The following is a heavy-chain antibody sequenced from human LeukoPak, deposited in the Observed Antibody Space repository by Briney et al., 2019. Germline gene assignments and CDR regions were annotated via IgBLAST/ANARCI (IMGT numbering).Heavy chain of an antibody. V-gene: IGHV3-23*01. Sequence: GGSLRLSCAASGFTITNYAMSWVRQAPGKGLGWVSTFSGSGGSTYYEDFVKGRFTISRDHIKNTLYLQMSSLRAEDTAVYYCVKDGSADYWGQGTLVTVSS. CDR2: FSGSGGST. CDR3: VKDGSADY. D-gene: IGHD3-10*01. J-gene: IGHJ4*02. CDR1: GFTITNYA.